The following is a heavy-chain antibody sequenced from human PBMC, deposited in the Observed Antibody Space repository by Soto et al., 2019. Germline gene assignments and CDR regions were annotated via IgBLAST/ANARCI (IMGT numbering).Heavy chain of an antibody. CDR2: VWRGGTT. J-gene: IGHJ4*02. D-gene: IGHD3-3*01. CDR1: GFTASSRY. V-gene: IGHV3-53*01. CDR3: STEGMFGGDPEPH. Sequence: GGSLRLSCAASGFTASSRYMGWVRQAPGKGLEWVSVVWRGGTTYHADAVKGRFTVSRDESRNTLYLQMNSLRVGDTAVYYCSTEGMFGGDPEPHWGQGTLVTVSS.